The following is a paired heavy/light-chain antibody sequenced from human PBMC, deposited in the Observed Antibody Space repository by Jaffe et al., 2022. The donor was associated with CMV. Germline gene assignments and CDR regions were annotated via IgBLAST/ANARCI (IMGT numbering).Heavy chain of an antibody. D-gene: IGHD3-3*01. Sequence: QLQLQESGPGLVKPSETLSLTCTVSGGSISSSSYYWGWIRQPPGKGLEWIGSIYYSGSTYYNPSLKSRVTISVDTSKNQFSLKLSSVTAADTAVYYCAILGKRITIFGVKNWFDPWGQGTLVTVSS. CDR1: GGSISSSSYY. CDR3: AILGKRITIFGVKNWFDP. CDR2: IYYSGST. V-gene: IGHV4-39*01. J-gene: IGHJ5*02.
Light chain of an antibody. CDR1: SGSIASNY. V-gene: IGLV6-57*04. CDR3: QSYDSSTWV. Sequence: NFMLTQPHSVSESPGKTVTISCTRSSGSIASNYVQWYQQRPGSAPTTVIYEDNQRPSGVPDRFSGSIDSSSNSASLTISGLKTEDEADYYCQSYDSSTWVFGGGTKLTVL. CDR2: EDN. J-gene: IGLJ3*02.